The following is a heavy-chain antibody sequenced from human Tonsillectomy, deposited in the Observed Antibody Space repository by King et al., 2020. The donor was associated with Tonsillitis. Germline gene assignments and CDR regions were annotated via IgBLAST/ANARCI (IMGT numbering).Heavy chain of an antibody. Sequence: QLQESGPGLVKPSETLSLTCTVSGGSISSYYWSWIRQPPGKGLEWIGYIYYSGSTNYNPSLKSRVTISVDTSKNQFSLKLSSVTAADTAVYYCAGGGAAAGTHWYFDLWGRGTLVTVSS. CDR3: AGGGAAAGTHWYFDL. CDR1: GGSISSYY. J-gene: IGHJ2*01. D-gene: IGHD6-13*01. V-gene: IGHV4-59*01. CDR2: IYYSGST.